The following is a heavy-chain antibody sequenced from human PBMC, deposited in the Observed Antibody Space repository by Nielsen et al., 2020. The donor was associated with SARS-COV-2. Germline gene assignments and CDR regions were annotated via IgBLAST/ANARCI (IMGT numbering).Heavy chain of an antibody. CDR1: GGSISSYY. V-gene: IGHV4-59*08. Sequence: SETLSLTCTVSGGSISSYYWSWIRQPPRKGLEWIGYIYYSGSTNYNPSLKSRVTISVDTSKNQFSLKLSSVTAADTAVHYCARTITIFGVVIRGSMDVWGQGTTVTVSS. D-gene: IGHD3-3*01. CDR3: ARTITIFGVVIRGSMDV. CDR2: IYYSGST. J-gene: IGHJ6*02.